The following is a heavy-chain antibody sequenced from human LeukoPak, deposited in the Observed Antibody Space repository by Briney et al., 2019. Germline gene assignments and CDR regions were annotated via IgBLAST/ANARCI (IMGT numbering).Heavy chain of an antibody. D-gene: IGHD5-12*01. J-gene: IGHJ6*03. V-gene: IGHV4-59*01. CDR1: GGSISSYY. CDR3: ARLSGYAGSYMDV. Sequence: PSETLSLTCTVSGGSISSYYWSWIRQPPGKGLEWIGYIYYSGSTNYNPSLKSRVTISVDTSKNQFSLKLSSVTAADTAVYYCARLSGYAGSYMDVWGKGTTVTVSS. CDR2: IYYSGST.